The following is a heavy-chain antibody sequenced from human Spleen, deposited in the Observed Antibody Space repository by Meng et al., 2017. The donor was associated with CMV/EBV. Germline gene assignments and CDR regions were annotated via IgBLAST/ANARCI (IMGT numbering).Heavy chain of an antibody. D-gene: IGHD3-22*01. CDR3: ARLDSSGYYYYYGMDV. CDR2: ISSSGSTI. CDR1: GFTFSSYE. J-gene: IGHJ6*02. V-gene: IGHV3-48*03. Sequence: GGSLRLSCAASGFTFSSYEMNWVRQAPGKGLEWVSYISSSGSTIYYADSVKGRFTISRDNAKNSLYLQMNSLRAEDTAVYYCARLDSSGYYYYYGMDVWGQGTLVTVSS.